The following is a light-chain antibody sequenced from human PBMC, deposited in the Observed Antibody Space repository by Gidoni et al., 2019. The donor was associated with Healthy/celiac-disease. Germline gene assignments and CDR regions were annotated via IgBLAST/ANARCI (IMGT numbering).Light chain of an antibody. CDR2: GAS. CDR1: QSVSSSY. Sequence: EIVLTQSPGTLSLSPGERATLSCRASQSVSSSYLAWYQQKPGQAPRLLIYGASSRATGIPDRFSGSVSGTDFTLTISRLEPEDVAVYYCQQYGSSPSTFGQGTKVEIK. J-gene: IGKJ1*01. V-gene: IGKV3-20*01. CDR3: QQYGSSPST.